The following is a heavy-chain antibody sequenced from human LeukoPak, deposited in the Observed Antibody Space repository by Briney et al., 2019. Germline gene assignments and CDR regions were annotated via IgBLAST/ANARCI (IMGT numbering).Heavy chain of an antibody. D-gene: IGHD3-10*01. J-gene: IGHJ4*02. CDR2: IYYSGST. Sequence: SETLSLTCTVSGGSISSSSYYWGWIRQPPGKGLEWIGSIYYSGSTYYNPSLKSRVTISVDTSKNHFSLKLSSVTAADTAVYYCARQDEVTSMVRGVIAFDYWGQGTLVTVSS. CDR3: ARQDEVTSMVRGVIAFDY. V-gene: IGHV4-39*01. CDR1: GGSISSSSYY.